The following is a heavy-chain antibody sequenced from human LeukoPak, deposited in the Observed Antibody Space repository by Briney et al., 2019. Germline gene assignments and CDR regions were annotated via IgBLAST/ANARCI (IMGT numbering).Heavy chain of an antibody. V-gene: IGHV3-23*01. J-gene: IGHJ6*03. CDR2: ISYSGDST. CDR1: GFTFRNYA. Sequence: GGSLRLSCAASGFTFRNYAMSWVRQAPGKGLEWVSGISYSGDSTYYADSVKGRFTISRDNSKNTLYLQMNSLRAEDTAVYYCAKARRVLCMDVWGKGTTVTVSS. CDR3: AKARRVLCMDV. D-gene: IGHD2-8*01.